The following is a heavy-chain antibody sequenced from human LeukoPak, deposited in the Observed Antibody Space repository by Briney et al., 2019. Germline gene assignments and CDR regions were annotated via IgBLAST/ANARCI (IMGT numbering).Heavy chain of an antibody. CDR1: GGSISSYY. J-gene: IGHJ4*02. V-gene: IGHV4-59*01. Sequence: SETLSLTCTVSGGSISSYYWSWIRQPTGKGLEWIGYIYYSGSTNYNPSLKSRVTISVDTSKNQFSLKLSSVTAADTAVYYCARHAYSSSWLGEIDYWGQGTLVTVSS. CDR2: IYYSGST. D-gene: IGHD6-13*01. CDR3: ARHAYSSSWLGEIDY.